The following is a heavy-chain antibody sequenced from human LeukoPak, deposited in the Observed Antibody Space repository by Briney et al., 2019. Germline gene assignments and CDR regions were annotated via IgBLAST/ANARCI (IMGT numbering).Heavy chain of an antibody. J-gene: IGHJ6*02. CDR3: ARGGSTWPNYYYYGVDV. V-gene: IGHV1-2*02. D-gene: IGHD3-10*01. Sequence: ASVKVSCKASGYTVTGYYMHWVRQAPGQGLEWMGCINPNSGGTNYAQNFQGRVTMTRDTSISTAYLELSRLRSDDTAMFYCARGGSTWPNYYYYGVDVWGQGTTVTVSS. CDR2: INPNSGGT. CDR1: GYTVTGYY.